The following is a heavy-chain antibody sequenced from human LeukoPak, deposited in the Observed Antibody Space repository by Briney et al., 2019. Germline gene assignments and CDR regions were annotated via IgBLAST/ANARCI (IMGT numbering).Heavy chain of an antibody. V-gene: IGHV1-8*01. CDR3: ARQILTGYYPSDY. Sequence: ASVKVSCKASGYTFTSYDINWVRQATGQGLEWMGWMNPNSGNTGYAQKFQGRVTMTRNTSISTAYMELSSLRSEDTAVYNCARQILTGYYPSDYWGQGTLVTVSS. CDR1: GYTFTSYD. J-gene: IGHJ4*02. D-gene: IGHD3-9*01. CDR2: MNPNSGNT.